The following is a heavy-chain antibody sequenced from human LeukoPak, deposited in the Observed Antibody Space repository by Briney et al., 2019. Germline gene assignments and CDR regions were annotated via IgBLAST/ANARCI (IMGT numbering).Heavy chain of an antibody. D-gene: IGHD3-3*01. CDR2: IYSGGST. V-gene: IGHV3-53*01. J-gene: IGHJ4*02. CDR3: ARDRSGGFGVYFDY. CDR1: GFTVSSNY. Sequence: GGSLRLSCAASGFTVSSNYMSWVRQAPGKGLEWVSVIYSGGSTYYADSVKGRFTISRDNSKNTLYLQMNSLRAEDTAVYYCARDRSGGFGVYFDYWGQGTLVTVSS.